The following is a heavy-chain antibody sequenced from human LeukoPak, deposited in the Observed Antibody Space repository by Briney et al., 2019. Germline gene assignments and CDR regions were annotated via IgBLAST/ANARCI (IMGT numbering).Heavy chain of an antibody. CDR3: AEITIFGVPRAPY. CDR1: GGSISSSSYY. J-gene: IGHJ4*02. V-gene: IGHV4-39*07. D-gene: IGHD3-3*01. Sequence: PSETLSLTCTVSGGSISSSSYYWGWIRQPPGKGLEWIGEINHSGSTNYNPSLKSRVTISVDTSKNQFSLKLSSVTAADTAVYYCAEITIFGVPRAPYWGQGTLVTVSS. CDR2: INHSGST.